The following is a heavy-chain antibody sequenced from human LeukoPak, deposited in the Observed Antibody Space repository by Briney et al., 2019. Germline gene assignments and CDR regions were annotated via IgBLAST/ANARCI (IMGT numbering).Heavy chain of an antibody. J-gene: IGHJ1*01. Sequence: ASLKVSCKASGYTFSGYYMHWVRQAPGQGLGWMGWINPNSGGTNYAQKFQGRVTMTRDTSISTAYMELSRLRSDDTAVYYCARGYPLSTTAAGTYFQHWGQGTMVTVSS. CDR1: GYTFSGYY. D-gene: IGHD6-13*01. V-gene: IGHV1-2*02. CDR3: ARGYPLSTTAAGTYFQH. CDR2: INPNSGGT.